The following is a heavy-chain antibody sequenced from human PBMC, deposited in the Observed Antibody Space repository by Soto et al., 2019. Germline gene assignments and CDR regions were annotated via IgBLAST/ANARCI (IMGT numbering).Heavy chain of an antibody. J-gene: IGHJ4*02. CDR3: ARDYYGSGSYYVDY. CDR1: GFTFSSYW. Sequence: GGSLRLSCEASGFTFSSYWMSWVRQAPGKGLEWVANIKQDGSEKYYVDSVKGRFTISRDNAKNSLYLQMNSLRAEDTAVYYCARDYYGSGSYYVDYWGQGTLVTVSS. V-gene: IGHV3-7*01. D-gene: IGHD3-10*01. CDR2: IKQDGSEK.